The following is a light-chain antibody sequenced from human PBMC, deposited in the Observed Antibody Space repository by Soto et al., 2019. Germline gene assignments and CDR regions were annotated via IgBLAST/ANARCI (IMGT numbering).Light chain of an antibody. CDR3: QQADSFPLT. CDR1: QDIASW. CDR2: SAS. J-gene: IGKJ4*01. Sequence: DIPLTQSPASVSASVGDRVTITCRASQDIASWLAWYQQKPGKAPNLLIYSASSLQSGVPSRFSGDGSETEFTLTISSLQPDDFATYYCQQADSFPLTFGGGTKVEL. V-gene: IGKV1-12*01.